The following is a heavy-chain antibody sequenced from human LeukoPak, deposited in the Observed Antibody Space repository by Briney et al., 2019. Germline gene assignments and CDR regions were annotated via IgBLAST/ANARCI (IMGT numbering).Heavy chain of an antibody. CDR3: ARAHNWKYGTFDY. CDR2: ISSSSSYI. Sequence: PGGSLRLSCAASGFTVSRNYMSWVRQAPGKGLEWVSCISSSSSYIYYADSVKGRFTISRDNAKNSLYLQMNSLRVEDTAVYYCARAHNWKYGTFDYWGQGTLVTVSS. V-gene: IGHV3-21*01. J-gene: IGHJ4*02. CDR1: GFTVSRNY. D-gene: IGHD1-7*01.